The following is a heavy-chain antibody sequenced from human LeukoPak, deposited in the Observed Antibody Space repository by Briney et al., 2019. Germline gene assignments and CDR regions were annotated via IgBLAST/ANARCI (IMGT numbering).Heavy chain of an antibody. Sequence: AGSLGLSCVASGVILSTESMNWLRKAPGKGLEWVSYISGSGTTKSYADSVKGRFTISRDNAEKSLYLQMSSLRAEDTAVYYCARSDGFDIWGQGTMVTVSS. CDR3: ARSDGFDI. V-gene: IGHV3-48*01. CDR1: GVILSTES. J-gene: IGHJ3*02. CDR2: ISGSGTTK.